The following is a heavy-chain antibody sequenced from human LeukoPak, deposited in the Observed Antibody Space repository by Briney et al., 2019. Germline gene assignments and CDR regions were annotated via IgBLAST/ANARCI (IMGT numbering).Heavy chain of an antibody. D-gene: IGHD2-15*01. CDR2: IKEDGSEK. Sequence: GSLRLSCAASGITFIRSWMSWVRQAPGKGLEWVAFIKEDGSEKYYVDSVKGRFTISRDNAENSLYLQMNSLRAEDTAVYYCARDRGGRTGLDDWGQGTLVTVSS. V-gene: IGHV3-7*04. CDR3: ARDRGGRTGLDD. J-gene: IGHJ4*02. CDR1: GITFIRSW.